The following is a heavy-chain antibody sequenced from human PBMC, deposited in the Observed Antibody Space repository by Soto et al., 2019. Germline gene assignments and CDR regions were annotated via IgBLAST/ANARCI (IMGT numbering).Heavy chain of an antibody. CDR1: GFTFSSYW. V-gene: IGHV3-74*01. CDR3: ARDQTTGDWFDA. J-gene: IGHJ5*02. Sequence: PGGSLRLSCAASGFTFSSYWMHWVRQAPGKGLVWVSRINSDGSTTTYADSVKGRFTISRDNAKNTLYLQMNSLRAEDTAVYYCARDQTTGDWFDAWGQGTLVTVSS. D-gene: IGHD2-8*02. CDR2: INSDGSTT.